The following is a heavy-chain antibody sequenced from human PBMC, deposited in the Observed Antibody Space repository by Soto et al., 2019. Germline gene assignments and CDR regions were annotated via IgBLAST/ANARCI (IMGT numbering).Heavy chain of an antibody. Sequence: GGSLRLSCAASGFTVSSNYMSWVRQAPGKGLEWVSVIYSGGSTYYADSVKGRFTISRDNSKNTLYLQMNSLRAEDTAVYYCAREKSVGATYYFDYWGQGTLVTVSS. J-gene: IGHJ4*02. CDR2: IYSGGST. V-gene: IGHV3-53*01. CDR1: GFTVSSNY. D-gene: IGHD1-26*01. CDR3: AREKSVGATYYFDY.